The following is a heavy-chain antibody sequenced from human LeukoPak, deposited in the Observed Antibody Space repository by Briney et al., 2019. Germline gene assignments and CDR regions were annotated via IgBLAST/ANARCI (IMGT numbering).Heavy chain of an antibody. CDR3: ASPGCSSTSCYGLHAFDI. CDR1: GYTFTGYY. J-gene: IGHJ3*02. V-gene: IGHV1-2*02. CDR2: INPNSGGT. D-gene: IGHD2-2*01. Sequence: GASVKVSCKASGYTFTGYYMHWVRQAPGQGLEWMGWINPNSGGTNYAQKFQGRVTMTGDTSISTAYMELSRLRSDDTAVYYCASPGCSSTSCYGLHAFDIWGQGTMVTVSS.